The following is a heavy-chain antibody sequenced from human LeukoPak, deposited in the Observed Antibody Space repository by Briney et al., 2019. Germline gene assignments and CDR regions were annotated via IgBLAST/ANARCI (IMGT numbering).Heavy chain of an antibody. CDR3: ARWGGYYDSSGYYLFDY. J-gene: IGHJ4*02. D-gene: IGHD3-22*01. CDR1: GYSFTSYW. CDR2: IYPGDSDT. Sequence: GESLKISCKGSGYSFTSYWIGWVRQMPGKGLEWMGIIYPGDSDTRYSPSFQGQVTISADKSISTAYLQRSSLKASDTAMYYCARWGGYYDSSGYYLFDYWGQGTLVTVSS. V-gene: IGHV5-51*01.